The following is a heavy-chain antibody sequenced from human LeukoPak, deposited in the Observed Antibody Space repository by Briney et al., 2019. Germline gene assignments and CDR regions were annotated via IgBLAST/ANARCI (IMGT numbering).Heavy chain of an antibody. CDR1: RFTFRSYG. CDR2: IRYDGSNK. CDR3: ARDRAAAMEYYYMDV. J-gene: IGHJ6*03. V-gene: IGHV3-33*01. Sequence: PGRSLRLSCGASRFTFRSYGMHWVRQAPGKGLEWVAVIRYDGSNKNYADSVKGRFTISRDNSKNTLYLQINSLRGEDTAVYYCARDRAAAMEYYYMDVWGKGTTVTVSS. D-gene: IGHD2-2*01.